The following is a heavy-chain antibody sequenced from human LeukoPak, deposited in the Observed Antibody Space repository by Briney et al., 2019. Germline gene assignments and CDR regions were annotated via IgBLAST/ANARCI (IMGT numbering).Heavy chain of an antibody. CDR3: VRDRGRASTDY. V-gene: IGHV3-7*01. D-gene: IGHD1-26*01. J-gene: IGHJ4*02. Sequence: PGGSLRLSCAASGITFGGYWVSWVRQAPGKGLEWVANIKPDGSEENYVDSVKGRFTISRDNAKNSLSLQMNSLRADDTAVYYCVRDRGRASTDYWGQGTLVTVSS. CDR1: GITFGGYW. CDR2: IKPDGSEE.